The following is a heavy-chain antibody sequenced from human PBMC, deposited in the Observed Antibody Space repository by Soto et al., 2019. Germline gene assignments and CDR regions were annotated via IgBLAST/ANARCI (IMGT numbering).Heavy chain of an antibody. J-gene: IGHJ6*02. CDR2: IKQDGSEK. CDR3: ARAVIGHYYYYGMDV. V-gene: IGHV3-7*03. D-gene: IGHD3-22*01. Sequence: GSLRLSCAASGFTFSSYWMSWVRQAPGKGLEWVANIKQDGSEKYCVDSVKGRFTISRDNAKNSLYLQMNSLRAEDTAVYYCARAVIGHYYYYGMDVWGQGTTVTVSS. CDR1: GFTFSSYW.